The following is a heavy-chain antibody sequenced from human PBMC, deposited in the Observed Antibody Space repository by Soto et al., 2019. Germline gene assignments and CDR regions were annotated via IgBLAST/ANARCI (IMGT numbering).Heavy chain of an antibody. CDR2: TYSRSKWFN. J-gene: IGHJ5*02. CDR3: AREVEHQLAYNWFAP. D-gene: IGHD6-13*01. V-gene: IGHV6-1*01. CDR1: GGSVASDRAA. Sequence: LSRTCASSGGSVASDRAAWMSIMEAPSTGLEFLGGTYSRSKWFNDYAISVKSRITINPDTSKNQVSLQLNSVTPEDTAVYYCAREVEHQLAYNWFAPWGQGTLVPLSS.